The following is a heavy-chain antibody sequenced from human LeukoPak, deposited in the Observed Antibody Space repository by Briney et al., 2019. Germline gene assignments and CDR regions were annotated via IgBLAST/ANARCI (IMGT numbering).Heavy chain of an antibody. V-gene: IGHV4-39*07. CDR1: GGSISSCY. CDR2: IYYSGST. D-gene: IGHD6-13*01. CDR3: ARVEKYTSSGPTDP. J-gene: IGHJ5*02. Sequence: SETLSLTCTVSGGSISSCYGGWFRQPPGKGLEGIGNIYYSGSTYYNPSLKSRVTISVDTSKSQFSLNLNSVTAADTAVYYCARVEKYTSSGPTDPWGQGTLVTVSS.